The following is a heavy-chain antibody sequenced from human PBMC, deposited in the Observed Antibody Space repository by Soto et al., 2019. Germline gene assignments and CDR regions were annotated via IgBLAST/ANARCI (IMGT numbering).Heavy chain of an antibody. V-gene: IGHV1-3*01. CDR1: GYTFTNNA. Sequence: ASVKVSCKASGYTFTNNAIHWVRQAPGQRLEWMGWINAANGDTKYSQKFQGRVTITRDTSASTAYMELSSLRSEDTAVYYCARDQGLCSGGSCWGYFDYWGQGTLVTVSS. D-gene: IGHD2-15*01. CDR3: ARDQGLCSGGSCWGYFDY. J-gene: IGHJ4*02. CDR2: INAANGDT.